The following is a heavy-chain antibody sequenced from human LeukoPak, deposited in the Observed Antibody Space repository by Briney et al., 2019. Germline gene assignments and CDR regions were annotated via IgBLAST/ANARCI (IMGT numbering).Heavy chain of an antibody. CDR2: IIPIFGTA. J-gene: IGHJ5*02. Sequence: SVKVSCKASGGTLNSFAISWVRQAPGRGLEWMGGIIPIFGTANFAQKFQGGVTITADESTNTAYMELSSLRSEDTAVYYCARDIVATITHPDYNWFDPWGQGTLVTVSS. CDR3: ARDIVATITHPDYNWFDP. V-gene: IGHV1-69*01. CDR1: GGTLNSFA. D-gene: IGHD5-12*01.